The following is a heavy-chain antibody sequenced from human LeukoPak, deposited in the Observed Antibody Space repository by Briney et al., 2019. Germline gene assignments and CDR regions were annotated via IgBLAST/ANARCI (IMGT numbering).Heavy chain of an antibody. J-gene: IGHJ4*02. V-gene: IGHV5-51*01. CDR3: ARLGGDLMYCGGDCFQYYFDY. D-gene: IGHD2-21*02. CDR1: GYSFTSYW. Sequence: GESLKISCKRSGYSFTSYWIGWVRQLPGKGLEWMGIIYPGDSDTRYSPSFQGQVTISADKSITTAYLQWSSLKASDTAMYYCARLGGDLMYCGGDCFQYYFDYWGQGTLVTVSS. CDR2: IYPGDSDT.